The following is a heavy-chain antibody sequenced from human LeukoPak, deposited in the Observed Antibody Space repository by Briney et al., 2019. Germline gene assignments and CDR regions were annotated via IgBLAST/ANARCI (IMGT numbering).Heavy chain of an antibody. CDR3: VCETAVAGSYYFDD. J-gene: IGHJ4*02. V-gene: IGHV3-74*01. Sequence: GGSLRLSCAASGSTFTSYWMHWVRQPPGKGLGWVSRINTDGSTTTYADSVKGRFTISRDNAKNTLYLQMNSLKTEDTAVYYCVCETAVAGSYYFDDWGQGTLVTVSS. CDR1: GSTFTSYW. CDR2: INTDGSTT. D-gene: IGHD6-19*01.